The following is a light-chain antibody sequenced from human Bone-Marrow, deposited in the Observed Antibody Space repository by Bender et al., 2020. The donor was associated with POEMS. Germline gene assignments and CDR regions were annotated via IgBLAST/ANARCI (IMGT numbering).Light chain of an antibody. CDR1: SRDVGSNNL. CDR3: CSYAGSYTSVV. J-gene: IGLJ2*01. CDR2: EVT. V-gene: IGLV2-23*02. Sequence: QSALTQPASVSGSPGQSITISCTGTSRDVGSNNLVSWYQHHPGKAPKLIIFEVTYRPSGISVRFSGSKSGNTASLTISGLQAEDEANYYCCSYAGSYTSVVFGGGTKLTVL.